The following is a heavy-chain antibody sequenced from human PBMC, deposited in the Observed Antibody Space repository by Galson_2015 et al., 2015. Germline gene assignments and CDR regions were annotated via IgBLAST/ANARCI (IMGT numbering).Heavy chain of an antibody. CDR1: GFTFSSYS. Sequence: SLRLSCAASGFTFSSYSMNWVRQAPGKGLEWVSSISSSSSYIYYADSVKGRFTISRDNAKNSLYLQMNSLRAEDTAVYYCARGSGGGGWYEWFDYWGQGTLVTVSS. CDR2: ISSSSSYI. CDR3: ARGSGGGGWYEWFDY. J-gene: IGHJ4*02. V-gene: IGHV3-21*01. D-gene: IGHD6-19*01.